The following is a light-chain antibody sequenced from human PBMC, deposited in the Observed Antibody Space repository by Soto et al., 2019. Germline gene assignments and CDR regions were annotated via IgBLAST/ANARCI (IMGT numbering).Light chain of an antibody. V-gene: IGLV2-8*01. CDR1: PSDVGGSNS. Sequence: QSALTQPPSASGSPGQSVTISCTGTPSDVGGSNSVSWYQQHPGKAPNLMIYDVNKRPSGVPDRFSGSKSGNTACLSVSGIQAADEAYSFCRSDAPSDVVFGGGTKVTVL. J-gene: IGLJ2*01. CDR2: DVN. CDR3: RSDAPSDVV.